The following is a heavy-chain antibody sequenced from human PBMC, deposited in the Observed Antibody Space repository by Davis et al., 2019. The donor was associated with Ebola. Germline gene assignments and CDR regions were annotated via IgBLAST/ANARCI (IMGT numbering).Heavy chain of an antibody. CDR1: GDSVSSNSAA. D-gene: IGHD3-3*01. J-gene: IGHJ4*02. Sequence: SQTLSLTCAISGDSVSSNSAAWNWIRQSPSRGLEWLGRTYYRSKWYNDYAVSVKSRITINPDTSKNQFSLKLSSVTAADTAVYYCARHVTIFGVVIIGPPQYFDYWGQGTLVTVSS. V-gene: IGHV6-1*01. CDR3: ARHVTIFGVVIIGPPQYFDY. CDR2: TYYRSKWYN.